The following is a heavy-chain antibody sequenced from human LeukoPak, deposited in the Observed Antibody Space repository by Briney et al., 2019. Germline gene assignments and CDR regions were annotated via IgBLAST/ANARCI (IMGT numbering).Heavy chain of an antibody. CDR1: GYTFTSYG. V-gene: IGHV1-69*04. Sequence: SVKVSCKASGYTFTSYGISWVRQAPGQGLEWMGRIIPILGIANYAQKFQGRVTITADKSTSTAYMELSSLRSEDTAVYYCARGDVDTAMVYYFGYWGQGTLVTVSS. CDR2: IIPILGIA. J-gene: IGHJ4*02. CDR3: ARGDVDTAMVYYFGY. D-gene: IGHD5-18*01.